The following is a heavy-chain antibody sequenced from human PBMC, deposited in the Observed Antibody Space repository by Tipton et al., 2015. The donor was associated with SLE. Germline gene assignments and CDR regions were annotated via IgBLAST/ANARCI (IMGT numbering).Heavy chain of an antibody. D-gene: IGHD4-23*01. Sequence: QSGAEVKKPGASVRVSCKASGYTFDNYAISWVRQAPGQGLEWMGWISTYNGDTVYARKLQGRVTLTTDTSTRTAYMELRSLRSDDTAVYYCARGAYGGNSALDYWGQGTLVTVSS. CDR2: ISTYNGDT. J-gene: IGHJ4*02. CDR1: GYTFDNYA. CDR3: ARGAYGGNSALDY. V-gene: IGHV1-18*01.